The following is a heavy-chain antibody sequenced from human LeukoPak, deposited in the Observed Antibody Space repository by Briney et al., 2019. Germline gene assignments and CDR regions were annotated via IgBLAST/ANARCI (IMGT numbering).Heavy chain of an antibody. CDR3: AREVDGGVALYFDL. J-gene: IGHJ2*01. V-gene: IGHV3-21*01. CDR1: GFTFSSYE. CDR2: ISSSSSYI. Sequence: GGSLRLSCAASGFTFSSYEMNWVRQAPGKGLEWVSSISSSSSYIYYADSVKGRFTISRDNAKNLLYLQMNSLRAEDTAVYYCAREVDGGVALYFDLWGRGTLVTVSS. D-gene: IGHD3-16*01.